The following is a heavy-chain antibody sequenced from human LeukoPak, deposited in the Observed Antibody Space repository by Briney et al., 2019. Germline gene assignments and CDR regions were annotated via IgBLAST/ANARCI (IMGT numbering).Heavy chain of an antibody. V-gene: IGHV4-4*02. D-gene: IGHD3-10*01. CDR2: IYHSGST. Sequence: SETLSLTCAVSGGSISSCNWWRWVRQPPGKGLEWIGEIYHSGSTNYNPSLKSRVTILVDKSKNQFSLKLSSVTAADTAVYYCARVKPYGSGDYYYYYMDVWGKGTTVTVSS. CDR3: ARVKPYGSGDYYYYYMDV. J-gene: IGHJ6*03. CDR1: GGSISSCNW.